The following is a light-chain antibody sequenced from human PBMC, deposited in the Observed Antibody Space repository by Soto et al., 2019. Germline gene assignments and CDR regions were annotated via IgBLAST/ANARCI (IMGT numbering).Light chain of an antibody. CDR1: QSVTTK. Sequence: EIVMTQSPAILSLSPGETATLSCRASQSVTTKLAWYQQRPGQTPRLLIYNASTRATAVPARFSGGGYVTEFSLTISSLQSDDFGVYYCHQYNTWPPRFTFGPGTKVDIK. V-gene: IGKV3-15*01. J-gene: IGKJ3*01. CDR3: HQYNTWPPRFT. CDR2: NAS.